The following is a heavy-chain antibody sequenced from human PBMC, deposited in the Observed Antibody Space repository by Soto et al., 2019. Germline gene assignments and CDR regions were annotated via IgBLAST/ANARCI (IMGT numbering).Heavy chain of an antibody. J-gene: IGHJ6*02. CDR1: AFSLSTGGVG. D-gene: IGHD2-21*02. Sequence: QITLKESGPTLVKPTQTLTLTCTFSAFSLSTGGVGVGWIRQPPGKALEWLALIYWDDDKRYSPSLRSRLTITKDTSNNQVVLTMTKMDSVDTATYYCIQSRCGGDCLQSYASYYYYGMDVWGQGTTVTVSS. CDR3: IQSRCGGDCLQSYASYYYYGMDV. CDR2: IYWDDDK. V-gene: IGHV2-5*02.